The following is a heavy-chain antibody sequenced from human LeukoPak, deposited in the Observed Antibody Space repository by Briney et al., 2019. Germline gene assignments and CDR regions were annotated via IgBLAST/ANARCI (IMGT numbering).Heavy chain of an antibody. CDR3: ASTQTYYFDY. V-gene: IGHV3-66*01. Sequence: GGSLRLSCAASGFTVSSNDMSWVRQAPGKGLEWVSVIYSGGSTYYADSVKGRFTISRDNSKNTLYLQMNSVRAEDTAVYYCASTQTYYFDYWGQGTLVTVSS. CDR1: GFTVSSND. CDR2: IYSGGST. J-gene: IGHJ4*02.